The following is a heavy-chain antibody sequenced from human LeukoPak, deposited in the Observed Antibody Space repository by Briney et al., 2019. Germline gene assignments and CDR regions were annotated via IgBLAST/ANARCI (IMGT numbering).Heavy chain of an antibody. CDR3: ASTRLADTAMVPPYYYYGMDV. D-gene: IGHD5-18*01. Sequence: GGSLRLSCAASGFTVSSNYMSWVGQAPGKGLEWVSVIYSGGSTYYADSVKGRFTISRDNSKNTLYLQMNSLRAEDTTVYYCASTRLADTAMVPPYYYYGMDVWGQGTTVTVSS. J-gene: IGHJ6*02. CDR2: IYSGGST. CDR1: GFTVSSNY. V-gene: IGHV3-53*01.